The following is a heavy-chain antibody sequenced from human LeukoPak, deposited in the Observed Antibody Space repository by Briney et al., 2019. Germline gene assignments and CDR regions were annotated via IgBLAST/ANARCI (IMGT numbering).Heavy chain of an antibody. Sequence: SETLSLTCAVYGGSFSGYYWSWIRQPPGKGLEWIGEINHSGSTNYNPSLKSRVTISVDTSKNQFSLKLSSVTAADTAVYYCARNSGGYYVSDYWGQGTLVTVSS. CDR1: GGSFSGYY. D-gene: IGHD1-26*01. CDR3: ARNSGGYYVSDY. J-gene: IGHJ4*02. V-gene: IGHV4-34*01. CDR2: INHSGST.